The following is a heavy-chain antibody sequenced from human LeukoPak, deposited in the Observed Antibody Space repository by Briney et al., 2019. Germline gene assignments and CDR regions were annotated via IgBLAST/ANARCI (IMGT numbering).Heavy chain of an antibody. V-gene: IGHV3-53*01. CDR2: IYSSGNT. CDR1: GFTFSSYA. J-gene: IGHJ4*02. Sequence: GGSLRLSCAASGFTFSSYAMGWVRQAPGKGLEWVSIIYSSGNTYYADSVRGRFTISRDDSKNTLYLQMSSLRAEDTAVYYCARGLGDHYSSKHWYYFDYWGQGTLVTVSS. D-gene: IGHD6-13*01. CDR3: ARGLGDHYSSKHWYYFDY.